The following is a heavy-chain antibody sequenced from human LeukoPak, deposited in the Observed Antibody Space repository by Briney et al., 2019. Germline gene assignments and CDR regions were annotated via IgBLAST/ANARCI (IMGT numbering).Heavy chain of an antibody. Sequence: GGSLRLFCAASGFTFINAWMTWVRQAPGKGLEWVALIKGKTDGGTTDYAAPVKGRFIISRDDSKNTLYLQMDSLQTEDTAVYYCTTHYPDSGSYNYWGQGTLVTVSS. D-gene: IGHD1-26*01. CDR1: GFTFINAW. J-gene: IGHJ4*02. CDR2: IKGKTDGGTT. CDR3: TTHYPDSGSYNY. V-gene: IGHV3-15*01.